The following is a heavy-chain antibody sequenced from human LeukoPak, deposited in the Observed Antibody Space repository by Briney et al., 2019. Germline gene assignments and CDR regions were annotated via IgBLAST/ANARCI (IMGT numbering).Heavy chain of an antibody. CDR3: ARLRVKGYCSSTSCYSYQLNWFDP. CDR2: IYYSGST. J-gene: IGHJ5*02. V-gene: IGHV4-39*07. CDR1: GGSISSSSYY. D-gene: IGHD2-2*01. Sequence: SETLSLTCTVSGGSISSSSYYWGWIRQPPGKGLEWIGSIYYSGSTYYNPSLKSRVTISVDTSKNQFSLKLSSVTAADTAVYYCARLRVKGYCSSTSCYSYQLNWFDPWGQGTLVTVSS.